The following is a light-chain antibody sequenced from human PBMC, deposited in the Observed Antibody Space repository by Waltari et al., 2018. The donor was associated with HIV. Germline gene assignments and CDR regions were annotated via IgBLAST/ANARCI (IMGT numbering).Light chain of an antibody. V-gene: IGKV3-11*01. Sequence: DIVLTQSPATLSLSPGERATLSCTASQSVGTYLAWYRHKPGQAPRLLLYNASSRATGVPARFSGSGSGTDFTLTISSLESEDSSIYYCQQSETFGQGTRVEIK. J-gene: IGKJ1*01. CDR3: QQSET. CDR2: NAS. CDR1: QSVGTY.